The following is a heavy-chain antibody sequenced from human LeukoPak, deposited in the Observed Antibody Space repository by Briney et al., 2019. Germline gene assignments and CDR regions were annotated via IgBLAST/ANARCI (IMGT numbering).Heavy chain of an antibody. V-gene: IGHV1-69*04. Sequence: SVKVSCKASGGTFCSYTISWVRQAPGQGLEWLGRIIPILGIANCAQKFQGRVTITADKSTSTAYMELSSLRSEDTAVYYCARELLAHYYGSGSNQYFDYWGQGTLVTVSS. CDR3: ARELLAHYYGSGSNQYFDY. CDR1: GGTFCSYT. CDR2: IIPILGIA. J-gene: IGHJ4*02. D-gene: IGHD3-10*01.